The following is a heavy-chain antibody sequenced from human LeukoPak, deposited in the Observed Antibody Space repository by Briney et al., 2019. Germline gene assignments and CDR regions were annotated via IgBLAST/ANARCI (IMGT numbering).Heavy chain of an antibody. J-gene: IGHJ3*02. CDR1: GFTFSDYY. Sequence: PGGSLRLSCAASGFTFSDYYMSWIRQAPGKGLEWVSYISSSGSTIYYADSVKGRFTISRDNAKNSLYLQMNSLRAEDTAVYYCAGLDWFKLGGTTDDAFDIWGQGTMVTVSS. CDR2: ISSSGSTI. V-gene: IGHV3-11*01. D-gene: IGHD3-9*01. CDR3: AGLDWFKLGGTTDDAFDI.